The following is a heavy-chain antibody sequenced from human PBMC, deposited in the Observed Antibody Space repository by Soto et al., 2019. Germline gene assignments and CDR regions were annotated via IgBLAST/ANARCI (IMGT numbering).Heavy chain of an antibody. Sequence: QVQLQESGPGLVKPSQTLSLTCTVSGGSISSGGYYWSWIRQHPGKGLEWIGYIYYSGSTYYNPSLKHRLTISVDTSKNQFSLKLTSVTAADTAVYYCARDLEGRWFDPWGQGTLVTVSS. CDR3: ARDLEGRWFDP. J-gene: IGHJ5*02. V-gene: IGHV4-31*03. D-gene: IGHD3-10*01. CDR2: IYYSGST. CDR1: GGSISSGGYY.